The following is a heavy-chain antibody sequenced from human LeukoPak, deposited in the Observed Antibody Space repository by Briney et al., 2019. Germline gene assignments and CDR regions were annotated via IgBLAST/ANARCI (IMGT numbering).Heavy chain of an antibody. V-gene: IGHV1-18*01. CDR3: ARDLGADYGGYVFDP. J-gene: IGHJ5*02. CDR1: GYTFSNYG. CDR2: ISIYSDKT. Sequence: ASVKVSCKASGYTFSNYGINWVRQAPGQGLEWMGWISIYSDKTNYAQKFQGRVTMTTDTSTSTAYMELRSLRSDDTAVYYCARDLGADYGGYVFDPWGQGTLVIVSS. D-gene: IGHD4-17*01.